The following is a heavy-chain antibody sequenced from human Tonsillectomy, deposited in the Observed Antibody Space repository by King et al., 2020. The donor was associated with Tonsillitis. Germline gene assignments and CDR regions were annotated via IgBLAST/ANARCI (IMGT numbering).Heavy chain of an antibody. V-gene: IGHV3-23*03. CDR2: IYSGGSST. D-gene: IGHD2-2*01. Sequence: VQLVESGGGLVQPGGSLRLSCAVYGFTFSIHAMSWVRQAPGKGLEWVSVIYSGGSSTYYADSVKGRFTISRDNSKNTLYLQMNSLRVEDTAVYYCAKDSQLLSHNWFDPWGQGTLVAVSS. J-gene: IGHJ5*02. CDR1: GFTFSIHA. CDR3: AKDSQLLSHNWFDP.